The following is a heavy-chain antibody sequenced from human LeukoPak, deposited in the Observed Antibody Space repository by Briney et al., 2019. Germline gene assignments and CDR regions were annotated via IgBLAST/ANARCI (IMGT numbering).Heavy chain of an antibody. V-gene: IGHV1-69*13. CDR2: IFPIVGTA. D-gene: IGHD2-8*01. J-gene: IGHJ4*02. CDR1: GGTFSRYL. Sequence: SVKVSCKASGGTFSRYLINWVRQAPGQGLEWMGGIFPIVGTADYAQKFQGRVTITADESTSTAYMELSSLKSEDTAVYYCARMVSPFDYWGQGTLVTVSS. CDR3: ARMVSPFDY.